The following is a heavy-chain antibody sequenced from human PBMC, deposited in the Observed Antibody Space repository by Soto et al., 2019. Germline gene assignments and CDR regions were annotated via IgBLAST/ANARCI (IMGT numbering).Heavy chain of an antibody. Sequence: QVQLQQWGAGLLKPSETLSLTCGVNADSFSNYYWIWIRQPPGKGLEWIGEIDHSGNTNYSPSLKSGVTMSVETSKNQFSLRLTSVSAADTAVYYCVGGRGGLVGFDYWGQGTLVTVSS. J-gene: IGHJ4*02. CDR1: ADSFSNYY. CDR2: IDHSGNT. D-gene: IGHD1-26*01. V-gene: IGHV4-34*01. CDR3: VGGRGGLVGFDY.